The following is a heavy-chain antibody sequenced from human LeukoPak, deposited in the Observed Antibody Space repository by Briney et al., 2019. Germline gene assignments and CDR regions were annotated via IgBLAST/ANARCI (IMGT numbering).Heavy chain of an antibody. CDR3: ARRVVAGTTVDF. V-gene: IGHV4-39*01. J-gene: IGHJ4*02. CDR2: IFHDGTT. D-gene: IGHD1-1*01. CDR1: GGSINSPNSY. Sequence: SEALSLTCTVSGGSINSPNSYWGWIRQPPGKGLEWIGSIFHDGTTYYSPSLKSRVTVSVDTSLNQFSLSLMSMTAADTAVYYCARRVVAGTTVDFWGQGNLVTVSS.